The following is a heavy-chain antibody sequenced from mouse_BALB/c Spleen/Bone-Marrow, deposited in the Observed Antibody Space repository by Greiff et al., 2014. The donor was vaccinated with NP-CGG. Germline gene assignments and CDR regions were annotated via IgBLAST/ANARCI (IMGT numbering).Heavy chain of an antibody. J-gene: IGHJ1*01. CDR3: ARYRYDWYFDV. D-gene: IGHD2-14*01. V-gene: IGHV1-4*01. CDR1: GYTFTSYT. CDR2: INPSSGYT. Sequence: QVQLQQSGAELARPGASVKMSCKASGYTFTSYTMHWVKQRPGQGLEWIGYINPSSGYTNYNQKFKDKATLTADKSSSTAYMQLSSLTSEDSAVYYCARYRYDWYFDVWGAWTTVTVSS.